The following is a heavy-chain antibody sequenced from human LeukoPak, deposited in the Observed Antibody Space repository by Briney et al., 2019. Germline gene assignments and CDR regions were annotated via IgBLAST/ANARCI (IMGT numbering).Heavy chain of an antibody. D-gene: IGHD2-8*01. CDR2: ISSSSTI. CDR1: GFTFSTYS. J-gene: IGHJ4*02. V-gene: IGHV3-48*01. Sequence: GGSLRLSCAASGFTFSTYSMSWVRQAPGKGLEWVSYISSSSTISYPDSVKGRFTISRDNAKNSLYLQMNNLRAEDTAVYYCARDRCTNGVCYTFAYWGQGTLVTVSS. CDR3: ARDRCTNGVCYTFAY.